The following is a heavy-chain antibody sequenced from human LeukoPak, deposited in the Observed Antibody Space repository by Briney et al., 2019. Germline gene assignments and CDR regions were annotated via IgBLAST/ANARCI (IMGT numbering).Heavy chain of an antibody. CDR3: ARGGVVTTDPYYYYYYMDV. J-gene: IGHJ6*03. CDR2: IYTSGST. V-gene: IGHV4-4*07. CDR1: GGSISSYY. Sequence: SESLSLTCTVSGGSISSYYWSWIRQPAGKGLEWIGRIYTSGSTNYNPSLKSRVTMSVDTSKNQFSLKLSSVTAADTAVYYCARGGVVTTDPYYYYYYMDVWGKGTTVTVSS. D-gene: IGHD4-11*01.